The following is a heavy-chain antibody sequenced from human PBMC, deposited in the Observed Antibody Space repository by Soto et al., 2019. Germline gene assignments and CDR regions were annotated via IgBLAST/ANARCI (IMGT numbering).Heavy chain of an antibody. CDR3: ARNRAYMYGYFDY. D-gene: IGHD5-18*01. CDR2: ISDDGDRT. J-gene: IGHJ4*02. V-gene: IGHV3-23*01. Sequence: EVQLLDSGGGLGQPGGSLRLSCAASGFTFSTYAMTWVRQARGKGLEWVSGISDDGDRTHYADSVEGRFTISRDNSKDTLFLQMDSLRAEETAVYYCARNRAYMYGYFDYWGQGILVTVSS. CDR1: GFTFSTYA.